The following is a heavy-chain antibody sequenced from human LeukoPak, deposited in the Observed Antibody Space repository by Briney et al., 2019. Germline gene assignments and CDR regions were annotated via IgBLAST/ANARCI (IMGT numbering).Heavy chain of an antibody. J-gene: IGHJ4*02. V-gene: IGHV4-30-4*08. CDR3: ARSRWLRLPDY. CDR1: GGSISSGDYY. CDR2: IYYSGNT. Sequence: SQTLSLTCTVSGGSISSGDYYWGWIRQPPGKGLEWIGYIYYSGNTYYNPSLKSRVTISVDTSKNQFSLKLSSVTAADTAVYYCARSRWLRLPDYWGQGTLVTVSS. D-gene: IGHD5-12*01.